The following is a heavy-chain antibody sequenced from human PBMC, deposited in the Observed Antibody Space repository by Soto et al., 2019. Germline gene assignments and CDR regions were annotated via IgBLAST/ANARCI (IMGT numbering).Heavy chain of an antibody. Sequence: GESLKISCAASGFTFSSYTMHWVRQAPGRGLQWVAVVSSDGTNKYYADSVRGRFTISRDNSNSTTYLQMNSLRRDDTADYYCVGEAMWTGNGFESWGRGTLVTVSS. CDR3: VGEAMWTGNGFES. J-gene: IGHJ4*02. D-gene: IGHD1-1*01. CDR2: VSSDGTNK. V-gene: IGHV3-30*04. CDR1: GFTFSSYT.